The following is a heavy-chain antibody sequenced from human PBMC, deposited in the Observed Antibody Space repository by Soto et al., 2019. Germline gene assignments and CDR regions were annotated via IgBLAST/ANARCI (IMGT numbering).Heavy chain of an antibody. J-gene: IGHJ6*02. D-gene: IGHD2-15*01. Sequence: GASVKVSCKASGGTFSSYAISWVRQAPGQGLEWMGGIIPIFGTANYAQKFQGRVTITADESTSTAYMEPSSLRSEDTAVYYCARICCSGGSCYHYGMDVWGQGTTVTVSS. CDR2: IIPIFGTA. CDR1: GGTFSSYA. CDR3: ARICCSGGSCYHYGMDV. V-gene: IGHV1-69*13.